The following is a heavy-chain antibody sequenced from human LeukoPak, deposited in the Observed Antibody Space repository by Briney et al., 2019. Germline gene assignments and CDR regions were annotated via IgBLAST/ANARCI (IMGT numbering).Heavy chain of an antibody. CDR3: ARDWGTYSSGSHHGFDP. CDR2: TYYRSKWYH. CDR1: GDIVSSNSAA. D-gene: IGHD6-19*01. V-gene: IGHV6-1*01. J-gene: IGHJ5*02. Sequence: SQTLSLTCALSGDIVSSNSAAWDWIRQSPSRGLEWLVRTYYRSKWYHEYAVSVKSRITINPDTSKNQFSLQLNSVTPEDTAVYYCARDWGTYSSGSHHGFDPWGQGTLVTVSS.